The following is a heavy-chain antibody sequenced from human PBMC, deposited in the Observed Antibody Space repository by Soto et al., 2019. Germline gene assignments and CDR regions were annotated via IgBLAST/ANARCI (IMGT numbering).Heavy chain of an antibody. J-gene: IGHJ4*02. Sequence: GGSLRLSCAGSGFTFSDYYMTWIRQAPGKGLEWVSYINTLSSAIYYADSVKGRFTISRDNAKNSLYLQMNSLRAEDTAVYYCARRLQWQLRPLDSWGRGTLVTVSS. V-gene: IGHV3-11*01. CDR3: ARRLQWQLRPLDS. CDR1: GFTFSDYY. CDR2: INTLSSAI. D-gene: IGHD6-19*01.